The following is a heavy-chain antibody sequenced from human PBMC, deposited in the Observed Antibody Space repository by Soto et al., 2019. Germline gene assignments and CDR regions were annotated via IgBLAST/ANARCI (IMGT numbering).Heavy chain of an antibody. Sequence: QVQLVQSGAEVKKPGSSVKVSCKASGGTFSSYAISWVRQAPGQGLEWMGGIIPSFGTANYAQKFQGRVTITADKSTSTAYMELSSLRAEDTAVSYCARRNTYYDFWSGSYYFDYWGQGTLVTVSS. J-gene: IGHJ4*02. V-gene: IGHV1-69*06. CDR2: IIPSFGTA. D-gene: IGHD3-3*01. CDR1: GGTFSSYA. CDR3: ARRNTYYDFWSGSYYFDY.